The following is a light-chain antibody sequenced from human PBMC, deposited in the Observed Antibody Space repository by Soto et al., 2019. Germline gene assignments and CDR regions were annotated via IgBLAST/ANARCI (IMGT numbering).Light chain of an antibody. Sequence: DLQMTQSPSTLSASVGDRVIVTCRASQSISGWLAWYQQKPGKAPKLLIYKASTLESGVPSRFSGSGSGTEFTLTISSLQPDDFATYFCQQYDTYWTFGQGTKVDI. CDR3: QQYDTYWT. CDR2: KAS. CDR1: QSISGW. J-gene: IGKJ1*01. V-gene: IGKV1-5*03.